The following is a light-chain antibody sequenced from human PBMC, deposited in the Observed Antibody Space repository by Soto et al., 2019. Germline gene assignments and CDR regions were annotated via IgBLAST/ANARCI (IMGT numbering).Light chain of an antibody. CDR2: DAS. CDR1: QSVSSF. Sequence: EIVLTQSPATLSLSPGERATLSCRASQSVSSFLAWYQQKPGQAPRLLIYDASNRATGTPARFSGSGSGTDFTLTISSLEPEDFAVYYCQQYDNWPPITFGQGTRLGIK. CDR3: QQYDNWPPIT. V-gene: IGKV3-11*01. J-gene: IGKJ5*01.